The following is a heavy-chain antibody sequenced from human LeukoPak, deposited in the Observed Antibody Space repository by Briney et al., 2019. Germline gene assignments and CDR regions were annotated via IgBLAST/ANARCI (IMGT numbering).Heavy chain of an antibody. J-gene: IGHJ6*03. Sequence: GGSLRLSCTASGFTVSSNYVTWVRQAPGKGLEWVSSISSSSSYIYYADSVKGRFTISRDNAKNSLYLQMNSLRAEDTAVYYCASPYCSSTSCYNRYYYMDVWGKGTTVTVSS. D-gene: IGHD2-2*02. CDR3: ASPYCSSTSCYNRYYYMDV. CDR1: GFTVSSNY. CDR2: ISSSSSYI. V-gene: IGHV3-21*01.